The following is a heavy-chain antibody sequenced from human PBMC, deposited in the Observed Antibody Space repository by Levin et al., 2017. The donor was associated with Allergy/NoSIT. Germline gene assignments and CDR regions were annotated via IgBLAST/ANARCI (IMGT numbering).Heavy chain of an antibody. V-gene: IGHV1-69*13. CDR2: INPLSGTP. D-gene: IGHD6-19*01. CDR3: ARVLGGWYVFDY. CDR1: GGTFSSYT. Sequence: SVKVSCKASGGTFSSYTFTWVRQARGQGLEWMGGINPLSGTPNYAQKFQGRVTFTADESTGTAYMGLSSLRSEDTAVYYCARVLGGWYVFDYWGQGTLVTVSS. J-gene: IGHJ4*02.